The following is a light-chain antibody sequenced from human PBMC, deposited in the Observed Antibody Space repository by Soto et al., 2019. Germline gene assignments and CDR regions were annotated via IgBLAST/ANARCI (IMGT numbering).Light chain of an antibody. V-gene: IGKV3-20*01. J-gene: IGKJ1*01. CDR1: QSVSSSF. CDR3: QQYDSSPVT. CDR2: GAS. Sequence: EIVLTQSPGTLSLSPGERATLSCRASQSVSSSFLAWYQQRPGQAPRLLIYGASSMATGIPDRFSGSGSGTDFTLTISRLEPEDFAVFYCQQYDSSPVTFGRGTKVEIK.